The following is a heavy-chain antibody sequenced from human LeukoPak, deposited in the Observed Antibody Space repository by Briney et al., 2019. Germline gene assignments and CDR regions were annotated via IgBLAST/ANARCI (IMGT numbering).Heavy chain of an antibody. D-gene: IGHD1-26*01. V-gene: IGHV3-30*02. CDR3: AKDSRHRIVGTTTFLDY. J-gene: IGHJ4*02. CDR1: GFIFTSYG. Sequence: GGSLRLACAASGFIFTSYGMHWVRQAPGKGLEWVAFIRYDGSIKFYADSVKGRFTISRDNSRNTLYLQMNSLRAEDTAVYYCAKDSRHRIVGTTTFLDYWGQGTLVTVSS. CDR2: IRYDGSIK.